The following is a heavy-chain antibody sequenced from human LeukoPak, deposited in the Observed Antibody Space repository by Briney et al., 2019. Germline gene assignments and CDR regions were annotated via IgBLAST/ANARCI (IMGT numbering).Heavy chain of an antibody. CDR2: ISYDGSNK. D-gene: IGHD3-10*01. CDR1: GFTFSNYG. Sequence: GGSLRLSCAASGFTFSNYGMHWVRQAPGKGLEWVAVISYDGSNKYYADSVKGRFTISRDNSKNTLYLQMNSLRAEDTAVYYCAKGSAPLWFGDYYFDYWGQGTLVTVSS. J-gene: IGHJ4*02. V-gene: IGHV3-30*18. CDR3: AKGSAPLWFGDYYFDY.